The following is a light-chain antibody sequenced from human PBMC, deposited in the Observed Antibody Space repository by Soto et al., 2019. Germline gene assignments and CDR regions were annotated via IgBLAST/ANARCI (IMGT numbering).Light chain of an antibody. CDR2: DVS. Sequence: QSALTQPASVSGSPGQSIAVSCSGTSSDIGAYIHVSWYQQHPGKAPKLMIYDVSNRPSGVSDRFSGSKSGNTASLTISGRQAEEEADYYCTSYTTSGTYVFGAGTKLTVL. V-gene: IGLV2-14*03. J-gene: IGLJ1*01. CDR3: TSYTTSGTYV. CDR1: SSDIGAYIH.